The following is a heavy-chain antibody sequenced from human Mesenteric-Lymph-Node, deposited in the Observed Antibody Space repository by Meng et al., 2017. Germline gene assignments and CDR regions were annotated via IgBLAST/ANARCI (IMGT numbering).Heavy chain of an antibody. V-gene: IGHV4-30-4*01. D-gene: IGHD5-18*01. CDR3: ARVGWRQWSYDL. J-gene: IGHJ2*01. CDR2: IYYSGST. CDR1: GGSISSCDYY. Sequence: VQLQESGPVPAKPSQPLXLSCTVSGGSISSCDYYWSWIRQPPGKGLELIGHIYYSGSTSYNPSLKSRVTISVDTSNNQFSLKLSSVTAADTAVYYCARVGWRQWSYDLWGRGTLVTVSS.